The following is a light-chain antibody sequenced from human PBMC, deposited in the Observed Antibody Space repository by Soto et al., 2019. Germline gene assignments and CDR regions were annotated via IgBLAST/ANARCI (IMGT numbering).Light chain of an antibody. J-gene: IGKJ1*01. CDR2: AAT. Sequence: DIQMTQSPSSLSASMGDRVTITCRASQTINTYLNWYQQRPGKAPKVLIYAATSLHSGVPSRFSGSESGTDFTLTISSLQSEDFATYYCQQSHSTPRTFGQGTKVEIK. V-gene: IGKV1-39*01. CDR1: QTINTY. CDR3: QQSHSTPRT.